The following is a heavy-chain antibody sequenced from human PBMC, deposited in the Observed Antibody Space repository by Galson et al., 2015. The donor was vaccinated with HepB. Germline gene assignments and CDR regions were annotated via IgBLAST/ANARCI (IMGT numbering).Heavy chain of an antibody. Sequence: SLRLSCAASGFTFSSYSMNWVRQAPGKGLEWVSSISSSSSYIYYADSVKGRFTISRDNAKNSLYLQMNSLRAEDTAVYYCARGPIVSVPATMRYFHHGGHRTQLTESS. CDR1: GFTFSSYS. V-gene: IGHV3-21*01. CDR2: ISSSSSYI. J-gene: IGHJ1*01. CDR3: ARGPIVSVPATMRYFHH. D-gene: IGHD2-2*01.